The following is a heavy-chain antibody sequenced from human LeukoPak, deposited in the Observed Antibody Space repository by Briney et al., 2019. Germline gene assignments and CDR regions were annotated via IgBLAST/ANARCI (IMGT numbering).Heavy chain of an antibody. CDR3: ARQAGFRGDRENWFDP. Sequence: GASVKVSCKASGYTFTSYYMHWVRQAPGQGLEWMGIINPSGGSTSYAQKFQGRVTMTRDMSTSTVYMELSSLRSEDTAVYYCARQAGFRGDRENWFDPWGQGTLVTVSS. CDR1: GYTFTSYY. CDR2: INPSGGST. V-gene: IGHV1-46*01. D-gene: IGHD2-21*02. J-gene: IGHJ5*02.